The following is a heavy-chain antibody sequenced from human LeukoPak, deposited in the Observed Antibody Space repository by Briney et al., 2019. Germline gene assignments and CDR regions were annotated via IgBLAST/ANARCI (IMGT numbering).Heavy chain of an antibody. CDR1: GGSISSGGYY. D-gene: IGHD1-26*01. J-gene: IGHJ4*02. CDR3: ARGSGSGSEIYDY. V-gene: IGHV4-31*03. CDR2: IYYSGST. Sequence: SETLSLTCTVSGGSISSGGYYWSWIRQHPGKGLEWTGYIYYSGSTYYNPSLKSRVTISVDTSKNQFSLKLSSVTAADTAVYYCARGSGSGSEIYDYWGQGTLVTVSS.